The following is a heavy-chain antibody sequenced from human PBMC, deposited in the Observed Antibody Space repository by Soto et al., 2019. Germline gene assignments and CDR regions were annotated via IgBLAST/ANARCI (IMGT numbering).Heavy chain of an antibody. Sequence: EVQLVQSGAEVKKPGESLKISCKGSGYSFTNYWIGWVRQMPGKGLEWMGIIYPGDSDTRYSPSFQVQGTISADKSTSTAYLRWSNRKASDTAIYYCAKREDSTDWNAKYFKPGGQGTRSPSPQ. V-gene: IGHV5-51*01. CDR1: GYSFTNYW. J-gene: IGHJ5*02. CDR3: AKREDSTDWNAKYFKP. D-gene: IGHD2-8*01. CDR2: IYPGDSDT.